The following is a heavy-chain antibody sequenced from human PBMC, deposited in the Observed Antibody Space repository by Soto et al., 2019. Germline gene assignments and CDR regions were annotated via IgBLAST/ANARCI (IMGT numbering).Heavy chain of an antibody. Sequence: ASVKVSCKASGYTFTSYGISWVRQAPGQGLEWMGWISAYNGNTNYAQKLQGRVTMTTDTSTSTAYMELRSLRSDDTAVYYCARDLTPQLWTTYYYYYYGMDAWGQGTTVTVSS. CDR1: GYTFTSYG. D-gene: IGHD5-18*01. CDR3: ARDLTPQLWTTYYYYYYGMDA. V-gene: IGHV1-18*04. CDR2: ISAYNGNT. J-gene: IGHJ6*02.